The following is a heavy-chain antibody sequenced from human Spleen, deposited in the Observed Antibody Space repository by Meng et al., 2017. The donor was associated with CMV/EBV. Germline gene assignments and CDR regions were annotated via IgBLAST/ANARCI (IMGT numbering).Heavy chain of an antibody. CDR2: IRFDGTNK. J-gene: IGHJ6*01. CDR3: AKRGDSSGTYAMDV. D-gene: IGHD3-22*01. CDR1: GFTFSSYA. Sequence: GESLKISCAASGFTFSSYAMHWVRQAPGKGLEWVANIRFDGTNKYHADSVKGRFTISRDNSKNTLYLQMNSLRAEDTAVYYCAKRGDSSGTYAMDVLGQGTTVTVSS. V-gene: IGHV3-30*02.